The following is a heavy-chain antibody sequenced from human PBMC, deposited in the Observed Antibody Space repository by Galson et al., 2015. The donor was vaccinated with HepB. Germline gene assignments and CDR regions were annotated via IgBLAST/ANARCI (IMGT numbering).Heavy chain of an antibody. Sequence: SLRLSCAASGFTFGNAWMNWVRQAPGKGLEWVGRIKSKTDGGTTDYAAPVKGRFTISRDDSKNTLYLQMNSLKTEDTAVYYCTTESSAIPSPYDIWGQGTMVTVSS. CDR3: TTESSAIPSPYDI. J-gene: IGHJ3*02. D-gene: IGHD2-21*01. CDR1: GFTFGNAW. CDR2: IKSKTDGGTT. V-gene: IGHV3-15*01.